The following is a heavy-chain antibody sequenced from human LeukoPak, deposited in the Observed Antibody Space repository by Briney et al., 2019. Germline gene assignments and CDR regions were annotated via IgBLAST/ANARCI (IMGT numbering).Heavy chain of an antibody. CDR3: AREVWFGEKTTYYFDY. V-gene: IGHV1-18*01. CDR1: GYTFTSYG. CDR2: ISAYNGNT. J-gene: IGHJ4*02. D-gene: IGHD3-10*01. Sequence: ASVKVSCKASGYTFTSYGISWVRQAPGQGLEWMGWISAYNGNTNYAQKLQGRVTMTTDTSTSTAHMELRSLRSDDTAVYYCAREVWFGEKTTYYFDYWGQGTLVTVSS.